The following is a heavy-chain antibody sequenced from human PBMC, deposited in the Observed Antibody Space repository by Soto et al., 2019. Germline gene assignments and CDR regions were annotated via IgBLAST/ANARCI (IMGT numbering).Heavy chain of an antibody. CDR3: ARSSDYGGYAYFDC. V-gene: IGHV4-59*01. CDR2: IHYSGSS. Sequence: KTSETLSLTCTVSNGSISSYYWSWIRQPPGKGLEWIGYIHYSGSSKYNPSLKSRVTTSVDTSKNQVSLRLSSVTAADTAVYYCARSSDYGGYAYFDCWGQGTLVTVSS. CDR1: NGSISSYY. D-gene: IGHD4-17*01. J-gene: IGHJ4*02.